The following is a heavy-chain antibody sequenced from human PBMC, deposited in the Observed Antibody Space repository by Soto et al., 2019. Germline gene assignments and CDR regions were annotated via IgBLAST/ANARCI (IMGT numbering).Heavy chain of an antibody. J-gene: IGHJ4*02. CDR1: GGSISSFH. CDR3: VRWVGHFDF. Sequence: QVQLQESGPGLVKPSETLSLTCTDSGGSISSFHWSWIRQPPGKGLEWIGYVYYTGSTNYTPSFRSRVTISVDTSKNQFSLKLTSVTAADTAVYYCVRWVGHFDFWGQGTLVTVSS. V-gene: IGHV4-59*03. D-gene: IGHD1-26*01. CDR2: VYYTGST.